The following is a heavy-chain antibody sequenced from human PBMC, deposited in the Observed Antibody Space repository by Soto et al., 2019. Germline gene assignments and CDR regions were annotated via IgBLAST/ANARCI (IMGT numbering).Heavy chain of an antibody. Sequence: QVQLVQSGAEVKKPGASVKVSCKASGYTFTSYGISWGRQAPGQGLEWMGWISAYNGNTNYAQKLQGRVTMTTDTSTRTAYMELRSLRSDDTAVYYCARDKGVVPAAISENWFDPWGQGTLVTVSS. J-gene: IGHJ5*02. D-gene: IGHD2-2*01. CDR3: ARDKGVVPAAISENWFDP. V-gene: IGHV1-18*01. CDR2: ISAYNGNT. CDR1: GYTFTSYG.